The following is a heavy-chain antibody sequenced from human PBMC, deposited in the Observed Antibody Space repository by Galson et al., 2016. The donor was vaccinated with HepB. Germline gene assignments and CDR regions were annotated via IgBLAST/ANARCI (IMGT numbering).Heavy chain of an antibody. Sequence: SVKVSCKASGYPCISYGINWVRQAPGQGLEWMGWMSASNGNTDYAQKFHGRVTMTTDTSTNIAYMELRSLRSDDTAMYYCARSSFGVSNPWGQGTLVTVSS. J-gene: IGHJ5*02. CDR2: MSASNGNT. CDR3: ARSSFGVSNP. CDR1: GYPCISYG. V-gene: IGHV1-18*01. D-gene: IGHD3-3*01.